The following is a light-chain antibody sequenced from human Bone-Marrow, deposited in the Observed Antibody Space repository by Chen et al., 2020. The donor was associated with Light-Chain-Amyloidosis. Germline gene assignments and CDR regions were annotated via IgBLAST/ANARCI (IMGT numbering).Light chain of an antibody. CDR1: DLPTKY. CDR2: RDT. J-gene: IGLJ2*01. V-gene: IGLV3-25*03. CDR3: QSADSSGTYEVI. Sequence: SCELRQPPSVSVSPGQTARITCSGDDLPTKYAYWYQQKPGQAPVLVIHRDTERPSGISERFSGSSSGTTATLTISGVQAEDEADYHCQSADSSGTYEVIFGGGTKLTVL.